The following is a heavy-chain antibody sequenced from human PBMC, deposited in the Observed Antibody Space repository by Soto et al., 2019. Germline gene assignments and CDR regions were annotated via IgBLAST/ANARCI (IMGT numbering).Heavy chain of an antibody. Sequence: GGSLRLSCAASGFTFSSYAMHWVRQAPGKGLEWVAVISYDGSNKYYADSVKGRFTISRDNSKNTLYLQMNSLRAEDTAVYYCARDLGLVTIERYYYYGMDVWGQGTTVTVSS. J-gene: IGHJ6*02. V-gene: IGHV3-30*04. CDR1: GFTFSSYA. CDR3: ARDLGLVTIERYYYYGMDV. D-gene: IGHD5-12*01. CDR2: ISYDGSNK.